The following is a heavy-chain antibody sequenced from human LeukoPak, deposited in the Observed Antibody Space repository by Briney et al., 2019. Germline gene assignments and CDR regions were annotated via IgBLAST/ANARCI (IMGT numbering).Heavy chain of an antibody. Sequence: SVKVSCKASGGTFSSYAISWVRQPPGQGLEWMGGIIPIFGTANYAQKFQGRVTITADESTSTAYMELSSLRSEDTAVYYCATLDARAHPNWGQGTLVTVSS. D-gene: IGHD3-9*01. V-gene: IGHV1-69*13. J-gene: IGHJ4*02. CDR3: ATLDARAHPN. CDR1: GGTFSSYA. CDR2: IIPIFGTA.